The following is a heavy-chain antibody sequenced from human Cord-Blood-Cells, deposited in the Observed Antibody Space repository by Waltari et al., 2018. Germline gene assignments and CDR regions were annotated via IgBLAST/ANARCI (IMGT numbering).Heavy chain of an antibody. V-gene: IGHV4-34*01. CDR1: GGSFSGYY. J-gene: IGHJ4*02. CDR3: ARVPASTVVTDY. CDR2: INHSGST. D-gene: IGHD4-17*01. Sequence: QVQLQQWGAGLLKPSETLSLTCAVYGGSFSGYYWSWRRQTPGQGLEWIGEINHSGSTNYNPSLKSRVTISVDTSKNQFSLKLSSVTAADTAVYYCARVPASTVVTDYWGQGTLVTVSS.